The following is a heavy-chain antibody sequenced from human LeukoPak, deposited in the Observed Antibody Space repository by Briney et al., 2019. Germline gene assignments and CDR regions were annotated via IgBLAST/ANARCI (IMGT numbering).Heavy chain of an antibody. D-gene: IGHD6-19*01. V-gene: IGHV3-9*03. J-gene: IGHJ4*02. CDR3: AKDNRAVAGTGGFDY. CDR2: ISWNSGSI. Sequence: PGGSLRLSCAASGFTFDDYAMHWVRQAPGKDLEWVSGISWNSGSIGYADSVKGRFTISRDNAKNSLYLQMNSLRAEDMALYYCAKDNRAVAGTGGFDYWGQGTLVTVSS. CDR1: GFTFDDYA.